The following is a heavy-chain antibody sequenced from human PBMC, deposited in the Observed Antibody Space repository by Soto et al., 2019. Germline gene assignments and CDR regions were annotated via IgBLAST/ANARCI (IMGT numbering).Heavy chain of an antibody. CDR3: ARAHIVVEINHPWWFDP. J-gene: IGHJ5*02. CDR1: VGSGSLRNYY. Sequence: SETLSLTCAVFVGSGSLRNYYWSWIRQSPGKGLEWIGEINHSGGTNYNPSLKSRVIISIDTSKNQFSLNLSSVTAADMAVYYCARAHIVVEINHPWWFDPWGQGTQVTVSS. D-gene: IGHD2-21*01. V-gene: IGHV4-34*01. CDR2: INHSGGT.